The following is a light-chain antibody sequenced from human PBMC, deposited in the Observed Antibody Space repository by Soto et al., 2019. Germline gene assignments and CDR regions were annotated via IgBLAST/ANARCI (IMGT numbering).Light chain of an antibody. CDR2: DVS. V-gene: IGKV1-5*01. CDR3: QQSYTSRIT. J-gene: IGKJ5*01. Sequence: DIHMTQAPSTLSASVGDRVTITCRASQSINAWLAWYQQKPGKAPKLLIYDVSTLASGVPSRFSGSASGTEFTLTISNLESEDSATYYCQQSYTSRITFGLGTRLEIK. CDR1: QSINAW.